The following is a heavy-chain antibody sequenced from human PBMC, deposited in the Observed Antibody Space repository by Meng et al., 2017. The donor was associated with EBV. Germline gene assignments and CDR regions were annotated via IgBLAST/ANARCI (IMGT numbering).Heavy chain of an antibody. J-gene: IGHJ4*02. CDR2: YLPTLGDH. Sequence: AEAPCSSVKVSGETTGGRFRNYAISWEPQGPGQGCVWMSEYLPTLGDHTYVQRRHSISSITAKDSFSTNYIDLSSVRSEETAVAYCARGSGRGYTSDYWGQGTLVTVSS. CDR1: GGRFRNYA. V-gene: IGHV1-69*01. CDR3: ARGSGRGYTSDY. D-gene: IGHD3-10*01.